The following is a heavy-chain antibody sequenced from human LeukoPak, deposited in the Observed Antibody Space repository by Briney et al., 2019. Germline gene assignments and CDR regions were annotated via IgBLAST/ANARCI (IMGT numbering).Heavy chain of an antibody. CDR3: AKDIRKDAEYYFDY. CDR1: GLTFSNYV. J-gene: IGHJ4*02. V-gene: IGHV3-23*01. CDR2: ISGSGGST. D-gene: IGHD1-14*01. Sequence: PGGSLRLSCAASGLTFSNYVMNWVRQAPGKGLEWVSAISGSGGSTYYADSVKGRFTISRDNSKNTLYLQMNSLRAEDTAVYYCAKDIRKDAEYYFDYWGQGTLVTVSS.